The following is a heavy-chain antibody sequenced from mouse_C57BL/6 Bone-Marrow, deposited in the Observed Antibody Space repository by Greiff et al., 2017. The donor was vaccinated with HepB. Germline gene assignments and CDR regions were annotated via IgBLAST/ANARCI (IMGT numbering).Heavy chain of an antibody. CDR2: ISSGGSYT. J-gene: IGHJ1*03. V-gene: IGHV5-6*02. CDR3: ARREGV. CDR1: GFTFSSYG. Sequence: EVMLVESGGDLVKPGGSLKLSCAASGFTFSSYGMSWVRQTPDKRLEWVATISSGGSYTYYPDSVKGRFTISRDNAKNTLYLQMSSLKSEDTAMYYCARREGVWGTGTTVTVSS.